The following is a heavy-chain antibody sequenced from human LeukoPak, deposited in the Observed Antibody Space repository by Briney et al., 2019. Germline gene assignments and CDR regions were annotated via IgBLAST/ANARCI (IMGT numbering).Heavy chain of an antibody. CDR1: GFTFTSYP. Sequence: GGSLRLSCAASGFTFTSYPMSWVRQAPGKGLEWVSSISGSGGSTYYADSVKGRFTICRDNSNNTLYLQMNSLRAEDTAVYYCAKGRAAAYYFDYWGQGTLVTVSS. CDR2: ISGSGGST. V-gene: IGHV3-23*01. CDR3: AKGRAAAYYFDY. J-gene: IGHJ4*02. D-gene: IGHD2-2*01.